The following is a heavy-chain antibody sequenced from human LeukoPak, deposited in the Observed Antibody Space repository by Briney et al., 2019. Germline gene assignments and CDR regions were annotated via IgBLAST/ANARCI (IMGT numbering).Heavy chain of an antibody. Sequence: PSQTLSLTRTVSGGSISSGGYYWSWIRQHPGKGLEWIGYIYYSGSTYYNPSLKSRVTISVDTSKNQFSLKLSSVTAADTAVYYCARDAEGSGYYYDRAFDIWGQGTMVTVSS. V-gene: IGHV4-31*03. CDR2: IYYSGST. CDR3: ARDAEGSGYYYDRAFDI. D-gene: IGHD3-22*01. CDR1: GGSISSGGYY. J-gene: IGHJ3*02.